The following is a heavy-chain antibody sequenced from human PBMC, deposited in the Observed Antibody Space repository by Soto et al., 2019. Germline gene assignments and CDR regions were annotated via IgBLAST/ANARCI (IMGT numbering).Heavy chain of an antibody. D-gene: IGHD5-12*01. J-gene: IGHJ6*02. Sequence: ASVKVSCKASGYTFTSYYMHWVRQAPGQGLEWMGIINPSGGSTTYAQKFQGRGTMTRDTSTSTVYMELSSLRSEDTAVYYCARGDIVAIFGMDVWGQGTTVTVSS. CDR2: INPSGGST. V-gene: IGHV1-46*01. CDR1: GYTFTSYY. CDR3: ARGDIVAIFGMDV.